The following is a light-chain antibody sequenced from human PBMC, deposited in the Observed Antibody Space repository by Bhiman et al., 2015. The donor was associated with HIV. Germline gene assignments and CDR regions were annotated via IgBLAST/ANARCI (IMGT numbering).Light chain of an antibody. Sequence: QSVLTQPPSVSGAPGQRVTISCIGSSSNIGADYRVHWYQQLPGTAPKLLIFGNNERPSGVPDRFSGSKSGNTASLTISGLQAEDEADYYCSSYSITSPLWVFGSGTRVTVL. V-gene: IGLV1-40*01. CDR2: GNN. CDR1: SSNIGADYR. CDR3: SSYSITSPLWV. J-gene: IGLJ1*01.